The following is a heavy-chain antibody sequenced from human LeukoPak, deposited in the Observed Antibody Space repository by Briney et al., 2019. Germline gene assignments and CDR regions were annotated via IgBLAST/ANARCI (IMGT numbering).Heavy chain of an antibody. D-gene: IGHD6-13*01. Sequence: SETLSLTCTVSGASISSYYWSWIRQPPGKGLEWIGYIYYSGSTNYNPSLKSRVTISVDTSKNQFSLRLSSVTAADTAVYCCARVTGYVMEDYFDYWGQGTLVTVSS. J-gene: IGHJ4*02. CDR3: ARVTGYVMEDYFDY. CDR2: IYYSGST. V-gene: IGHV4-59*01. CDR1: GASISSYY.